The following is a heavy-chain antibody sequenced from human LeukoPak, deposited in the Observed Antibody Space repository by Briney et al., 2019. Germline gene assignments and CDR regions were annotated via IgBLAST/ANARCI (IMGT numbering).Heavy chain of an antibody. J-gene: IGHJ4*02. CDR1: GGTFSSYA. V-gene: IGHV1-69*04. D-gene: IGHD1-26*01. CDR3: AREYPNGGARGAFDY. CDR2: IIPILGIA. Sequence: ASVKVSCKASGGTFSSYAISWVRQAPGQGLEWMGRIIPILGIANYAQKFQGRVTITADKSTSTAYMELSSLRSEDTAVYYCAREYPNGGARGAFDYWGQGTLVTVSS.